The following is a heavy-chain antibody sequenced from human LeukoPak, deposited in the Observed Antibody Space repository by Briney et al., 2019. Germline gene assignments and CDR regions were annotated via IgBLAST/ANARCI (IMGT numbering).Heavy chain of an antibody. V-gene: IGHV4-34*01. CDR3: ARGKRRDSFKNVSDI. J-gene: IGHJ3*02. CDR2: IIHSGST. D-gene: IGHD3-22*01. CDR1: GGSLSGYH. Sequence: PSETLSLTCTVSGGSLSGYHWSWIRQSPGRGLDWIGEIIHSGSTNYNPSLMSRVTMTEDTSKNQFSLKLSAVTAADTAVYYCARGKRRDSFKNVSDIWGQGTMVTVSS.